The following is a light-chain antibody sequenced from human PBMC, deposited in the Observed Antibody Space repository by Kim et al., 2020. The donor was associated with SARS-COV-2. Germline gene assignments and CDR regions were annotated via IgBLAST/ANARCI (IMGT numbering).Light chain of an antibody. CDR1: SSDVGGYNY. CDR2: DVY. Sequence: GQSITISCTGTSSDVGGYNYVAWYQQHAGTAPKLIIYDVYYRPSGVSSRFSGSKSGNTASLIISGLQAEDEADYYCSSYASSTNVVFGGGTKVTVL. CDR3: SSYASSTNVV. J-gene: IGLJ2*01. V-gene: IGLV2-14*03.